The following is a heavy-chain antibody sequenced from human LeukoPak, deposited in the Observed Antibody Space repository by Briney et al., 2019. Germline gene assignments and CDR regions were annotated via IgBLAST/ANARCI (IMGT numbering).Heavy chain of an antibody. D-gene: IGHD6-19*01. CDR1: GFTFSSYG. J-gene: IGHJ4*02. Sequence: PGGSLRLSCAASGFTFSSYGMHWVRQAPGKGLEWVAVISYDGSNKYYADSVKGRFTISRDKSKNTLYLQMNSLRAEDTAVYYCAKSEGYSSGWYRQSTRYYFDYWGQGTLVTVSS. CDR2: ISYDGSNK. V-gene: IGHV3-30*18. CDR3: AKSEGYSSGWYRQSTRYYFDY.